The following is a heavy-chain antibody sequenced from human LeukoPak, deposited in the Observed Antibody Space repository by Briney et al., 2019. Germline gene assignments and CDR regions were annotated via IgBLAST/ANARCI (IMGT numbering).Heavy chain of an antibody. J-gene: IGHJ4*02. CDR2: ISGTGANT. CDR1: GFTFSNYV. CDR3: ARGNYYDSSGVYYFDY. V-gene: IGHV3-23*01. D-gene: IGHD3-22*01. Sequence: GGSLRLSCAVSGFTFSNYVMIWVRQAPGKGLEWVSAISGTGANTFYADSVKGRFTMSRDNPKNMLYLQMNSLRAEDTAVYYCARGNYYDSSGVYYFDYWGQGTLVTVSS.